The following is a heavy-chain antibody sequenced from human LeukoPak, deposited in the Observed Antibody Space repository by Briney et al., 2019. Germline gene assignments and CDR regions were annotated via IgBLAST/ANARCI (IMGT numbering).Heavy chain of an antibody. CDR2: IYYSGST. CDR1: GGSISSYY. D-gene: IGHD3-22*01. Sequence: SETLSLTCTVSGGSISSYYWRWIRQTPGKGLEWIGYIYYSGSTNYNPSLKSRVTISVDTSKNQFSLKLSSVTAADTAVYYCARDHGIVVAPYFDYWGQGTLVTVSS. CDR3: ARDHGIVVAPYFDY. J-gene: IGHJ4*02. V-gene: IGHV4-59*12.